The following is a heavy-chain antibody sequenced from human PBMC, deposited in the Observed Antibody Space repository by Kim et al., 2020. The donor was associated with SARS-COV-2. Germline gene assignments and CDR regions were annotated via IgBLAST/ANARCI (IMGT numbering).Heavy chain of an antibody. V-gene: IGHV3-9*01. CDR2: ISWNSGSI. CDR1: GFTFGDYA. Sequence: GGSLRLSCAASGFTFGDYAMHWVRQAPGKGLEWVSGISWNSGSIGYADSVKGRFTISRDNAKNSLYLQMNSLRAEDTALYYCAKDIIWFGELADSPFDYWGQGTLVTVSS. D-gene: IGHD3-10*01. CDR3: AKDIIWFGELADSPFDY. J-gene: IGHJ4*02.